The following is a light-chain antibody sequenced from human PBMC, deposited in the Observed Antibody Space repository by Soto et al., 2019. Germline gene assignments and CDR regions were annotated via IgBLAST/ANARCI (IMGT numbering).Light chain of an antibody. CDR3: CSYAGSSTYVV. J-gene: IGLJ2*01. V-gene: IGLV2-23*01. CDR2: EGS. CDR1: SSDVGSYNL. Sequence: QSALTQPASVSGSPGQSITISCTGTSSDVGSYNLVSWYQQHPGKAPKLMIYEGSKRPSGVSNRFSGSKSVNTDSLTISGLQAEDEADYYCCSYAGSSTYVVFGGGTKLTVL.